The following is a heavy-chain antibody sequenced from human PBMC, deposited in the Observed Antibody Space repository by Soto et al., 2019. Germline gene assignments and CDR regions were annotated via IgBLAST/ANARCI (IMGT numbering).Heavy chain of an antibody. Sequence: PGGSLRLSCAASGFTFSDSWMDWVRQAPGKGPEWVANIKQDGSEKNYVDSVKGRFTISRDNAKNSLYLQMNSLRAEDTAVYYCANLGRHGWGQGTTVTV. D-gene: IGHD3-16*01. CDR1: GFTFSDSW. V-gene: IGHV3-7*01. CDR2: IKQDGSEK. CDR3: ANLGRHG. J-gene: IGHJ6*02.